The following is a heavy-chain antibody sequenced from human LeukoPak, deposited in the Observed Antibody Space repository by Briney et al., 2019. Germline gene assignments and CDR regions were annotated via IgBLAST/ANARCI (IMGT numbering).Heavy chain of an antibody. Sequence: PSETLSLTCTVYGGSFSGYYWSWIRQPPGKGLEWIGEINHSGSTNYNPSLKSRVTISVDTSKNQFSLKLSSVTAADTAVYYCARHSITMVRGVIRGAHYYFDYWGQGTLVTVSS. J-gene: IGHJ4*02. CDR1: GGSFSGYY. D-gene: IGHD3-10*01. CDR3: ARHSITMVRGVIRGAHYYFDY. CDR2: INHSGST. V-gene: IGHV4-34*01.